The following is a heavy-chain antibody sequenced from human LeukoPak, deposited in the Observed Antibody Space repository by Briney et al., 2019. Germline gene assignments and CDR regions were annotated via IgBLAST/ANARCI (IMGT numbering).Heavy chain of an antibody. J-gene: IGHJ4*02. Sequence: ASVTVSLTSSGYSCTGDNIHWVRKAHRQGLGLMGRINPNSGGTNYAQKFQGRVPMTRATSISTAYMELSRLRSDDTAVYYCARELAITMVLIRDYYFDYWGQGTLVTVSS. V-gene: IGHV1-2*02. CDR2: INPNSGGT. CDR3: ARELAITMVLIRDYYFDY. D-gene: IGHD3-10*01. CDR1: GYSCTGDN.